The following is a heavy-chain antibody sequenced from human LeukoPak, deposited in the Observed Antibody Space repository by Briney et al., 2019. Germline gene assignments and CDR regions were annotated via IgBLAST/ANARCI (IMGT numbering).Heavy chain of an antibody. J-gene: IGHJ5*02. CDR1: GGTFSSYA. CDR2: IIPIFGTA. CDR3: ARRYRSMTTVTTYNWFDP. V-gene: IGHV1-69*01. Sequence: GASVKVSCKASGGTFSSYAISWVRQAPGQGLEWMGGIIPIFGTANYAQKFQGRVTITADESTSTAYMELSSLRSEDTAVYYCARRYRSMTTVTTYNWFDPWGQGTLVTVSS. D-gene: IGHD4-17*01.